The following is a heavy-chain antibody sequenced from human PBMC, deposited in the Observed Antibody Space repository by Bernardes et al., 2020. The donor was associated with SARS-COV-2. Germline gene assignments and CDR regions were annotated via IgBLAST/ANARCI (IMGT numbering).Heavy chain of an antibody. V-gene: IGHV1-2*02. CDR3: AREGAGFGGITMIVVARAFDI. J-gene: IGHJ3*02. CDR1: GYTFTGYY. Sequence: ASVKVSCKASGYTFTGYYMHWVRQAPGQGLEWMGWINPNSGGTNYAQKFQGRVTMTRDTSISTAYMELSRLRSDDTAVYYCAREGAGFGGITMIVVARAFDIWGQGTMVTVSS. CDR2: INPNSGGT. D-gene: IGHD3-22*01.